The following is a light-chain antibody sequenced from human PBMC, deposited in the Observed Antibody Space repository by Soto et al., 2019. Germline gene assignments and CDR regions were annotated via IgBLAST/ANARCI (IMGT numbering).Light chain of an antibody. CDR1: QSVSSSY. Sequence: EIVLTQSPGTLSLSPGERATLSCRASQSVSSSYLAWYQQEPGQAPRLLIYGASSRATGIPDRFSGSGSGTDFTLTISRLEPEDFAVYYCQQYGSSPLFTFCPGTKVDIK. CDR3: QQYGSSPLFT. J-gene: IGKJ3*01. V-gene: IGKV3-20*01. CDR2: GAS.